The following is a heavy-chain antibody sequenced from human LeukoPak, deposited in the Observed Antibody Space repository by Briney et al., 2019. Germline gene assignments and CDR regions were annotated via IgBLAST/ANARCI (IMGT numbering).Heavy chain of an antibody. D-gene: IGHD2-15*01. CDR1: GDSISSYY. CDR2: IYASGST. J-gene: IGHJ4*02. CDR3: ARGGSALFDS. Sequence: SETLSLTCAVSGDSISSYYWSWIQQPPGKGLEWLAYIYASGSTDYNPSLKSRVTISVDTSKNQISLKLSSVTAADTAVYYCARGGSALFDSWGQGTLVTVSS. V-gene: IGHV4-4*09.